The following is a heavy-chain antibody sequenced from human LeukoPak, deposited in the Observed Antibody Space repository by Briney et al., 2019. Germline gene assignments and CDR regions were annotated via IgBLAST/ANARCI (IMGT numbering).Heavy chain of an antibody. CDR1: GYTFTSYY. D-gene: IGHD2-21*01. J-gene: IGHJ5*02. Sequence: ASVKVSCKASGYTFTSYYMHWVRQAPGHGLEWMGIINPSGGSTSYAQKFLGRVTMTRDTPTNTVYMELSSLRSEHTAVYYCAREGFRQSHNWFDPWGQGTLVTVSS. CDR3: AREGFRQSHNWFDP. V-gene: IGHV1-46*01. CDR2: INPSGGST.